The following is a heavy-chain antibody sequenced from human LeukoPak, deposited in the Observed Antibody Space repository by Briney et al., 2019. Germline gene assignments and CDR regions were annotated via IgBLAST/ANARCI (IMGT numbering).Heavy chain of an antibody. CDR3: AKDSGGTYFYYSYYMCV. V-gene: IGHV3-23*01. Sequence: GGSLKLSFAASGFSFSTYAMRWVRPAPGKGLEWVSAISAGGATIYYADSVKGRVTLSRDNSKNTLYLHMNSLRAEDTAIYYCAKDSGGTYFYYSYYMCVWGKVTTVTVSS. D-gene: IGHD1-26*01. CDR1: GFSFSTYA. CDR2: ISAGGATI. J-gene: IGHJ6*03.